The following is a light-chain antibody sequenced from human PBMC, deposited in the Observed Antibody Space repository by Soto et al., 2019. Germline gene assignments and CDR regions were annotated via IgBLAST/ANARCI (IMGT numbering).Light chain of an antibody. CDR2: AAS. CDR1: QSISTY. Sequence: DIQMTQSPSSLSASVGDRVIITCRASQSISTYLNWYQQRPGKAPRLLIYAASSLQSGVPSRFSGRGSGTDFTLTISSLQPEDFATYYCQQSFSTPFTFGPGTKVDI. V-gene: IGKV1-39*01. J-gene: IGKJ3*01. CDR3: QQSFSTPFT.